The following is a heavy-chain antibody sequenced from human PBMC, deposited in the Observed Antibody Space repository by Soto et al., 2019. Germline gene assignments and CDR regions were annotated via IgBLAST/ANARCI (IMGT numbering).Heavy chain of an antibody. J-gene: IGHJ4*02. CDR1: GDSISSNYW. V-gene: IGHV4-4*02. CDR3: AKNWNWGSLVH. Sequence: SETLSLTCAVSGDSISSNYWWTWVRQPPGKGLEWIGVTYHGGSTYYNPSLKSRVTISVDTSKNQFSLKLSSVTAADTAVYYCAKNWNWGSLVHWGQGTLVTVSS. CDR2: TYHGGST. D-gene: IGHD7-27*01.